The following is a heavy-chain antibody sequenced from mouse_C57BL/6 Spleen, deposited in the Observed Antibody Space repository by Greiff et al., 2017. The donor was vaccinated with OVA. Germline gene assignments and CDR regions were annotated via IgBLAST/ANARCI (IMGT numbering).Heavy chain of an antibody. CDR2: INPNNGGT. CDR3: ARGATVSSSSYFDY. J-gene: IGHJ2*01. CDR1: GYTFTDYY. Sequence: VQLQQSGPELVKPGASVKISCKASGYTFTDYYMNWVKQSHGKSLEWIGDINPNNGGTSYNQKFKGKATLTVDKSSSTAYMELRSLTSEDSAVYYCARGATVSSSSYFDYWGQGTTLTVSS. V-gene: IGHV1-26*01. D-gene: IGHD1-1*01.